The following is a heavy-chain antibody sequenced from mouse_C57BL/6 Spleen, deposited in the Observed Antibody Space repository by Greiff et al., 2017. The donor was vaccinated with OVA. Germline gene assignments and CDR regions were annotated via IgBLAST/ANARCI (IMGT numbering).Heavy chain of an antibody. Sequence: QVQLQQPGAELVMPGASVKLSCKASGYTFTSYWMHWVKQRPGQGLEWIGEIDPSDSYTNYNQKFKGKSTLTVDKSSSTAYMQLSSLTSEDSAVYYCSRSDRNYFDYWGQGTTLTVSS. CDR1: GYTFTSYW. J-gene: IGHJ2*01. CDR3: SRSDRNYFDY. CDR2: IDPSDSYT. V-gene: IGHV1-69*01.